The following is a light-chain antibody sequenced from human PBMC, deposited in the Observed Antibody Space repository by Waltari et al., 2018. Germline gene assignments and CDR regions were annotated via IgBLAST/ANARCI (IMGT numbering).Light chain of an antibody. V-gene: IGLV2-14*03. CDR2: DVR. CDR1: SSDVGGYNY. J-gene: IGLJ2*01. Sequence: QSALTQPASVSGSPGQSITISCTGTSSDVGGYNYVSWYQPHPCKAPKLMIYDVRKRPSGVSNRFSGSKSGNTASLTISGLQAEDEADYYCSSYTSSSTLVFGGGTKLTVL. CDR3: SSYTSSSTLV.